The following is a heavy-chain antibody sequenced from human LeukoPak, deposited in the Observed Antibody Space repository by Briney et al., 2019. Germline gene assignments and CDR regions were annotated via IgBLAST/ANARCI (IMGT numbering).Heavy chain of an antibody. CDR3: ARELYCSGGSCYSY. Sequence: SVKVSCKASGGTFSSYAISWVRQAPGQGLEWMGGIIPIFGTANYAQKFQGRVTTTTDESTSTAYMELSSLRSEDTAVYYCARELYCSGGSCYSYWGQGTLVTVSS. J-gene: IGHJ4*02. D-gene: IGHD2-15*01. V-gene: IGHV1-69*05. CDR1: GGTFSSYA. CDR2: IIPIFGTA.